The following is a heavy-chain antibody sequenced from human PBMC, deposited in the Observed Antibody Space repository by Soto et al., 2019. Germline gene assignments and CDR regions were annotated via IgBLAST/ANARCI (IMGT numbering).Heavy chain of an antibody. J-gene: IGHJ4*02. Sequence: KESGPTLVKPTQTPTLTCTFSGFSLSTRGVGVGWLRQPPGRALEWLALIYWDDDKRYSPSLQNRLTITSDTSKTQVVLTMTNIDPVDPATDYCGHRPYVYKFYFDYWGEGTLVTVYS. CDR1: GFSLSTRGVG. V-gene: IGHV2-5*02. CDR2: IYWDDDK. CDR3: GHRPYVYKFYFDY. D-gene: IGHD3-10*02.